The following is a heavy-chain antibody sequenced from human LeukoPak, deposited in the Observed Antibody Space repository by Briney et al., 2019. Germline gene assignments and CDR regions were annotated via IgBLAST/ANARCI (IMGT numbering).Heavy chain of an antibody. D-gene: IGHD6-6*01. V-gene: IGHV5-51*01. CDR2: IYPGDSDT. CDR3: ARHGNGQLAPFDY. J-gene: IGHJ4*02. CDR1: GYSFTSFW. Sequence: GESLKISCKGSGYSFTSFWIGWVRQVPGKGLEWLGIIYPGDSDTTYSPSFQGQVTISADKSISIAYLQWSSLKASDTAMYYCARHGNGQLAPFDYWGQGTLVTVSS.